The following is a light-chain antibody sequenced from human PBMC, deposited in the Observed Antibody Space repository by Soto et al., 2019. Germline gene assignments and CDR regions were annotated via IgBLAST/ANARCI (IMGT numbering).Light chain of an antibody. V-gene: IGKV1-5*03. CDR3: QQYSVYPRT. J-gene: IGKJ2*01. CDR1: QIISHW. CDR2: KAS. Sequence: IQMTQSPSTLSASVGDRVTITCRATQIISHWLAWYQQKPGKAPKLLISKASTLASGVPSRFSGGISGTDFTPTITGLQPDDFATYYCQQYSVYPRTFGQGTKLEI.